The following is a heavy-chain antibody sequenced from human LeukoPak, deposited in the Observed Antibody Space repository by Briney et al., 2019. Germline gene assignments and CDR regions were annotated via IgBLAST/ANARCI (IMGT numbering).Heavy chain of an antibody. D-gene: IGHD6-13*01. CDR1: GFTFSSYG. V-gene: IGHV3-30*02. Sequence: GGSLRLSCAASGFTFSSYGMHWVRQAPGKGLEWVAFIRYDGSNKYYADSVKGRFTISRDNSKNTLYLQMNSLRAEDTAVYYCARVDSGIAAAGFPAQDVWGKGTTVTISS. J-gene: IGHJ6*04. CDR2: IRYDGSNK. CDR3: ARVDSGIAAAGFPAQDV.